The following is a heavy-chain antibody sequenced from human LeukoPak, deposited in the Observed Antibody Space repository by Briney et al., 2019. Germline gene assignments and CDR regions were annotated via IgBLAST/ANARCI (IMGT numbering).Heavy chain of an antibody. Sequence: PGGSLRLSCAASGFTFSSYSMNWVRQAPGKGLEWVSSISSSSSYIYYADSVKGRFTISRDNAKNSLYLQMNSLRAEDTAVYYCARALTPYCSSTSCPSDYWGQGTLVTVSS. D-gene: IGHD2-2*01. V-gene: IGHV3-21*01. CDR2: ISSSSSYI. CDR3: ARALTPYCSSTSCPSDY. CDR1: GFTFSSYS. J-gene: IGHJ4*02.